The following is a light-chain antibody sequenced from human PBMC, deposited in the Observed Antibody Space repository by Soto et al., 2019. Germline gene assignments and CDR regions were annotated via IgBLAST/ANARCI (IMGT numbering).Light chain of an antibody. CDR3: QKYSSVIT. CDR1: QGIRNF. CDR2: AAS. J-gene: IGKJ5*01. Sequence: DIQMTQSPSSLSASVGDRVTITCRASQGIRNFLARYQQKPGKVPKLLISAASTLESGVPSRFSGSGSGTDFTLTITSLQPEYVATYYCQKYSSVITFGQGTRLEIK. V-gene: IGKV1-27*01.